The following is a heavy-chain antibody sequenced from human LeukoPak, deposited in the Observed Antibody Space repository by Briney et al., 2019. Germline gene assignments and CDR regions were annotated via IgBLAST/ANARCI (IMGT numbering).Heavy chain of an antibody. Sequence: SETLSLTCTVSGGSISSYYWSWIRQPPGKGLEWIGYIYYSGSTNYNPSLKSRVTISVDTSKNQFSLKLSSVTAADTAVYYCARGLDILTGYGNFDYWGQETLVTVSS. J-gene: IGHJ4*02. CDR2: IYYSGST. CDR3: ARGLDILTGYGNFDY. D-gene: IGHD3-9*01. CDR1: GGSISSYY. V-gene: IGHV4-59*01.